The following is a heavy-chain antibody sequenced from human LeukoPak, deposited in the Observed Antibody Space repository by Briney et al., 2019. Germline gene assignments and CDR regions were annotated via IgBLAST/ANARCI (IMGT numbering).Heavy chain of an antibody. J-gene: IGHJ4*02. CDR3: ARDELSSGYYLDY. CDR2: ISYVGSNK. CDR1: GFTFSIYA. Sequence: PGGSLRLSCAASGFTFSIYAMHWVRQAPGKGLEWVAVISYVGSNKYYADSVKGRFTISRDNSKNTLYLQMNSLRAEDTAVYYCARDELSSGYYLDYWGQGTLVTVSS. D-gene: IGHD3-22*01. V-gene: IGHV3-30*03.